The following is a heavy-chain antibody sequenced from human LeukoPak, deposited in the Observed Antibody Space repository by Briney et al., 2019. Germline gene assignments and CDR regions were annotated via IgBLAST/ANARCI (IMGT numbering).Heavy chain of an antibody. J-gene: IGHJ4*02. CDR1: GYTFTSYY. D-gene: IGHD6-25*01. CDR3: ARDQRGYYFDY. CDR2: INPSGDST. Sequence: ASVKVSCKASGYTFTSYYMHWVRQAPGQGLEWMGIINPSGDSTSYAQKFQGRVTMTRDMSTSTVYMELSSLRSEDTAVYYCARDQRGYYFDYWGQGTLVTVSS. V-gene: IGHV1-46*01.